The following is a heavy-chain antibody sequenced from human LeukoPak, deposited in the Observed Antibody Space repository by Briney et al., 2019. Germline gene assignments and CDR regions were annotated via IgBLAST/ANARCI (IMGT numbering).Heavy chain of an antibody. CDR1: GFTVSSNY. D-gene: IGHD2-2*02. CDR3: AKHRAIWDAFDV. CDR2: LYAGGST. Sequence: QPGASLRLSCAAAGFTVSSNYVSWVRPAPGKGLEWVSILYAGGSTYYVDSVRGRFTISRDNSKNTLYLQMNSLRAEDTAVYFCAKHRAIWDAFDVWGLGTLVTVSS. J-gene: IGHJ3*01. V-gene: IGHV3-53*01.